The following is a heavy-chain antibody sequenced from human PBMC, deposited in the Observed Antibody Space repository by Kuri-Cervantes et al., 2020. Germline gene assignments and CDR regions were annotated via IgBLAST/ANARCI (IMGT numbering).Heavy chain of an antibody. V-gene: IGHV3-30-3*01. CDR1: GFTFSSYA. Sequence: GESLKISCAASGFTFSSYAMHWVRQAPGKGLEWVAVISYDGSNKYYADSVKGRFTISRDNSKNTLYLQMNSLRADDTAVYYCAKDGPWGQGTLVTVSS. CDR2: ISYDGSNK. J-gene: IGHJ4*02. CDR3: AKDGP. D-gene: IGHD3/OR15-3a*01.